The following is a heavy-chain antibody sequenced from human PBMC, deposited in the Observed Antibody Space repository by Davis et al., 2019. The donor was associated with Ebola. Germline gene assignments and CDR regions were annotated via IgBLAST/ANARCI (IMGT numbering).Heavy chain of an antibody. CDR2: ISYDGVNK. Sequence: GESLKISCAASGFSFSGNNMHWVRQAPGKGLEWVAVISYDGVNKYYADSVKGRFTISRDNSKNTLFVQMNSLRAEDTAVYYCAREGTSGHYYDYWGQGTLVTVSS. CDR1: GFSFSGNN. J-gene: IGHJ4*02. V-gene: IGHV3-30*19. CDR3: AREGTSGHYYDY. D-gene: IGHD2-8*01.